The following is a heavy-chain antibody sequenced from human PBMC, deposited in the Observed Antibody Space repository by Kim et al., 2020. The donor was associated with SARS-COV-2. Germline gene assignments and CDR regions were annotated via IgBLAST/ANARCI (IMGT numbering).Heavy chain of an antibody. V-gene: IGHV3-33*05. CDR1: GFTFSSYG. J-gene: IGHJ3*02. D-gene: IGHD3-9*01. CDR2: ISYDGSNK. CDR3: ARDHAYYDILTGYYKADAFDI. Sequence: GGSLRLSCAASGFTFSSYGMHWVRQAPGKGLEWVAVISYDGSNKYYADSVKGRFTISRDNSKNTLYLQMNSLRAEDTAVYYCARDHAYYDILTGYYKADAFDIWGQGTMVTVSS.